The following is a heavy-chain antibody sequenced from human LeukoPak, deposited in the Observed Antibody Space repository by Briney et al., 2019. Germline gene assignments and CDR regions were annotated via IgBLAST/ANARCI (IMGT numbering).Heavy chain of an antibody. D-gene: IGHD5-18*01. Sequence: GGYLRLSCAASGFTFSSYWMHWVRQVPGKGLVCVSRINSDGSSTNYADSVKGRFTISRDNAKSTLYLQMNSLSAEDTAVYYCARARGYSYGGTLDYWGQGTLVTVSS. CDR3: ARARGYSYGGTLDY. CDR2: INSDGSST. J-gene: IGHJ4*02. V-gene: IGHV3-74*01. CDR1: GFTFSSYW.